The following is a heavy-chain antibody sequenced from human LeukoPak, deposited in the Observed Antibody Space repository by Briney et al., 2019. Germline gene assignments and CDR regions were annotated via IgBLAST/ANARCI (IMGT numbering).Heavy chain of an antibody. CDR2: ISSSSSYI. V-gene: IGHV3-21*01. CDR3: ARSLRLIASLDC. Sequence: GGSLRLSCAASGFTFSSYSMNWVRQAPGKGLEWVSSISSSSSYIYYADSVKGRFTISRDNAKNSLYLQMNSLRAEDTAVYYCARSLRLIASLDCWGQGTLVTVSS. CDR1: GFTFSSYS. D-gene: IGHD3-16*01. J-gene: IGHJ4*02.